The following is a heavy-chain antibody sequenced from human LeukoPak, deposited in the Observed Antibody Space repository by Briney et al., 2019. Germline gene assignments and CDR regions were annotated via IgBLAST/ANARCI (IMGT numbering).Heavy chain of an antibody. Sequence: SETLSLTCSVSGGSISSSSSICWTWVRQPPGEGLEWIGEIYHNGATNYNPSLKSRVTMLLDKSKNQFFLKLNSVTAADTAVYYCARNGGNSDYDYWGQGTLVTVSA. CDR3: ARNGGNSDYDY. V-gene: IGHV4-4*02. CDR2: IYHNGAT. D-gene: IGHD4-23*01. CDR1: GGSISSSSSIC. J-gene: IGHJ4*02.